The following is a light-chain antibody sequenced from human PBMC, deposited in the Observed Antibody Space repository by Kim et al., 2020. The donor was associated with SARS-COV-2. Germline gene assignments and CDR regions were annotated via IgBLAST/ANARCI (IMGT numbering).Light chain of an antibody. V-gene: IGLV1-47*01. CDR2: RNN. CDR3: AAWDGSLSAVL. J-gene: IGLJ2*01. Sequence: GQGVTVACSGSSSNFGINCVYWYHQYPGTAPKLLIYRNNQRPSRVPDRFSGSKSGTSASLAISGLRSDDEADYYCAAWDGSLSAVLFGGGTQLTVL. CDR1: SSNFGINC.